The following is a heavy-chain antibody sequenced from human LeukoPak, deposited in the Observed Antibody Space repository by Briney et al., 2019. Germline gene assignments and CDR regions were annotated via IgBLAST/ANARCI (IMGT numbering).Heavy chain of an antibody. Sequence: AGESLRLSCAASGFTFSSYAMSWVRQAPGKGLEWVSAISGSGGSTYYADSVKGRFTISRDNSKNTLYLQMNSLRAEDTAVYYCAKDHRFGRFLEWLWGFDPWGQGTLVTVSS. D-gene: IGHD3-3*01. CDR1: GFTFSSYA. CDR3: AKDHRFGRFLEWLWGFDP. J-gene: IGHJ5*02. V-gene: IGHV3-23*01. CDR2: ISGSGGST.